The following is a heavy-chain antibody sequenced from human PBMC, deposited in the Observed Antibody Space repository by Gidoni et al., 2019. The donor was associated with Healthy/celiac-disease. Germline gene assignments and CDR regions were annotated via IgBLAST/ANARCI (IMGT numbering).Heavy chain of an antibody. Sequence: QVQLQQWGAGLLKPSETLSLTCAVYGGSFSGYYWSWIRQPPGKGLEWIGEINHSGSTNYNPSLKSRVTISVDTSKNQFSLKLSSVTAADTAVYYCARAQRYYYGSGKLDYWGQGTLVTVSS. CDR1: GGSFSGYY. D-gene: IGHD3-10*01. CDR2: INHSGST. V-gene: IGHV4-34*01. J-gene: IGHJ4*02. CDR3: ARAQRYYYGSGKLDY.